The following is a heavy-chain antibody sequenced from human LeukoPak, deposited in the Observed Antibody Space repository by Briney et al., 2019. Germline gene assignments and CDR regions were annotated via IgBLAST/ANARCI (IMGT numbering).Heavy chain of an antibody. V-gene: IGHV4-59*12. CDR3: ARVLSSGWYQWHLDR. D-gene: IGHD6-19*01. CDR1: GDSISIYY. Sequence: SETLSLTCSVSGDSISIYYWSWIRQPPGKGLEWIGYINFSGKTDYNPSLKSRVTISVDTSKNQFSLKLNSVTAADTAAYYCARVLSSGWYQWHLDRWGRGTLVTVSS. CDR2: INFSGKT. J-gene: IGHJ2*01.